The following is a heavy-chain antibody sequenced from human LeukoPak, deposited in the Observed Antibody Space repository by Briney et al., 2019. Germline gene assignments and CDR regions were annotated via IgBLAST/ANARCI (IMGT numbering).Heavy chain of an antibody. Sequence: SETLFLTCTVSGASVSSGDYHWSWVRQAQGKGLEWIGHNGDPSYNPSLKSRVVISIDTSRNQFSLRLNSVTAADTATYFCVTYYVNGGGRGHWGPGALVTVSS. D-gene: IGHD3-16*01. CDR1: GASVSSGDYH. J-gene: IGHJ4*02. CDR3: VTYYVNGGGRGH. CDR2: NGDP. V-gene: IGHV4-61*08.